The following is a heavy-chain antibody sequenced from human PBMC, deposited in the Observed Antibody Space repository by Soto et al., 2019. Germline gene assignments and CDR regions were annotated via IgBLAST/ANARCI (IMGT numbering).Heavy chain of an antibody. Sequence: GGSLRLSCSASGFTFSDYPMHWVRQAPGRGLEYVSAINSDGTNTYYGDSVKGRFTVSRDNSKNTLYLQMSSLRAEDTAVYYCAAPYSGGWYDVAYWGQGALVTVSS. CDR1: GFTFSDYP. CDR2: INSDGTNT. J-gene: IGHJ4*02. D-gene: IGHD6-19*01. CDR3: AAPYSGGWYDVAY. V-gene: IGHV3-64D*08.